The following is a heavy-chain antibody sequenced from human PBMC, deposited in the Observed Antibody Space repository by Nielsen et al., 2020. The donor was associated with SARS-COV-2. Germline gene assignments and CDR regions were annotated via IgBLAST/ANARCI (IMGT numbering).Heavy chain of an antibody. CDR3: ARHERGWSRDDAFDI. Sequence: SETLSLTCTVSGGSISSYYWSWIRQPPGKGLEWIGYIYYSGSTNYNPSLKSRVTISVDTSKNQFSLKLSSVTAADTAVYYCARHERGWSRDDAFDIWGQGTMVTVSS. D-gene: IGHD2-15*01. CDR1: GGSISSYY. J-gene: IGHJ3*02. CDR2: IYYSGST. V-gene: IGHV4-59*08.